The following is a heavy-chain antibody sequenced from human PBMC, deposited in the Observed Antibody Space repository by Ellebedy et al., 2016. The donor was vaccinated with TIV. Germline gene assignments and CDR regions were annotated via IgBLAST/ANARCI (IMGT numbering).Heavy chain of an antibody. Sequence: GESLKISCVASGFTFSSYAMHWVRQAPGKGLEWLAFISYDGNNKYIADSVKGRLTISRDNSMNALYLQMDSLRAEDTAVYYCAKEGYDIMTGEQFHGMDVWGQGTTVTVSS. V-gene: IGHV3-30*02. CDR2: ISYDGNNK. CDR1: GFTFSSYA. J-gene: IGHJ6*02. CDR3: AKEGYDIMTGEQFHGMDV. D-gene: IGHD3-9*01.